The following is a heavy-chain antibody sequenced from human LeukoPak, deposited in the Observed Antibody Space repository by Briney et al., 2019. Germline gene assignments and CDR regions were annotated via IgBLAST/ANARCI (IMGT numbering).Heavy chain of an antibody. CDR2: IIPILGIA. D-gene: IGHD5-18*01. Sequence: SVNVSCKASGGTFSSYAISWVRQAPGQGLEWMGRIIPILGIANYAQKFQGRVTITADKSTSTAYMELSSLRSEDTAVYYCARVQYSYGYPAFDYWGQGTLVTVSS. V-gene: IGHV1-69*04. J-gene: IGHJ4*02. CDR1: GGTFSSYA. CDR3: ARVQYSYGYPAFDY.